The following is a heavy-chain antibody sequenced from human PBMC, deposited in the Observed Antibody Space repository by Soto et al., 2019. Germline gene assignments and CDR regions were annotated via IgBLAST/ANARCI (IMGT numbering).Heavy chain of an antibody. CDR1: GFTFSSYG. Sequence: PGGSLRLSCAASGFTFSSYGMHWVRQAPGKGLEWVAVISYDGSNKYYADSVKGRFTISRDNSKNTLYLQMNSLRAEDTAVYYCAKVEDSLGPPNYYYYGMDVWGQGTTVTVSS. J-gene: IGHJ6*02. CDR2: ISYDGSNK. V-gene: IGHV3-30*18. CDR3: AKVEDSLGPPNYYYYGMDV. D-gene: IGHD2-21*01.